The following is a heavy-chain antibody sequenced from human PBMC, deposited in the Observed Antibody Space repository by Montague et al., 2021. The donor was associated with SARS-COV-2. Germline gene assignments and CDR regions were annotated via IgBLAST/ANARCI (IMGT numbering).Heavy chain of an antibody. CDR2: VYFSGST. D-gene: IGHD3-10*01. CDR3: ASGADDYYYAMDV. CDR1: SGTISPYY. V-gene: IGHV4-59*01. Sequence: SETLSLTCTVSSGTISPYYWRWIRQPTGKGLDWMGYVYFSGSTNYNPSLKSRVTISVDTSKNQFSLKLRSVTAADTAVYYCASGADDYYYAMDVWGQGTTVTAAS. J-gene: IGHJ6*02.